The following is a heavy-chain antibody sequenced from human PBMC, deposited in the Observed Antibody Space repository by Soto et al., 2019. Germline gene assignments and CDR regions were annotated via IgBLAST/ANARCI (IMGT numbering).Heavy chain of an antibody. V-gene: IGHV4-59*01. D-gene: IGHD2-15*01. CDR1: GGSISSYY. J-gene: IGHJ5*02. CDR2: IYYSGST. CDR3: AGGGRRRWFDP. Sequence: QVQLQESGPGLVKPSETLSLTCTVSGGSISSYYWSWIRQPPGKGLGWIGYIYYSGSTNYNPSLKSRATISVDTSKNQFSLKLSSVTAADTAVYYCAGGGRRRWFDPWGQGTLVTVSS.